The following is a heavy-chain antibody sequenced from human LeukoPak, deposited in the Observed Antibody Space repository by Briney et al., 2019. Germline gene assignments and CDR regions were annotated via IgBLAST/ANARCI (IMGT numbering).Heavy chain of an antibody. D-gene: IGHD5-12*01. V-gene: IGHV4-61*02. J-gene: IGHJ4*02. CDR3: ARKDPGYSGYSDFDY. CDR2: IYTSGST. Sequence: SQTLSLTCTVSGGSISSGSYYWSWIRQPAGKGLEWIGRIYTSGSTNYNPSLKSRVTISVDTSKNQFSLKLSSVTAADTAIYYCARKDPGYSGYSDFDYWGQGTLVTVSS. CDR1: GGSISSGSYY.